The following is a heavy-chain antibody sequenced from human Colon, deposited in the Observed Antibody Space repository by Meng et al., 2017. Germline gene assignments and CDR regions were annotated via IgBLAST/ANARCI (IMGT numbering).Heavy chain of an antibody. Sequence: QVQLVQAGAEVKKPGASVKVSCKASCYEFSRYSISWVRQAPGQGLEWMGWISAYIGTKNYVQKFQDRVTMTTDTSTSTAYMELRSLTSDDTAVYYCAGGKGTGGGDLDAWGQGTLVTVSS. D-gene: IGHD1-14*01. CDR3: AGGKGTGGGDLDA. J-gene: IGHJ1*01. CDR2: ISAYIGTK. CDR1: CYEFSRYS. V-gene: IGHV1-18*01.